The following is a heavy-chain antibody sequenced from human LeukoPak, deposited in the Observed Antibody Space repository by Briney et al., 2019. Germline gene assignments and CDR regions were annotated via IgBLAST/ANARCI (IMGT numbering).Heavy chain of an antibody. CDR1: GFTFSTFW. CDR3: AKGWSFDI. Sequence: GGSLRLSCVASGFTFSTFWMTWVRQAPGKVLEWVANIKQDGTEKYYVDSVKGRFTISRDNAKNSLYVQMDSLSAEDTAVYYCAKGWSFDIRGQGTMVTVTS. D-gene: IGHD2-15*01. J-gene: IGHJ3*02. CDR2: IKQDGTEK. V-gene: IGHV3-7*01.